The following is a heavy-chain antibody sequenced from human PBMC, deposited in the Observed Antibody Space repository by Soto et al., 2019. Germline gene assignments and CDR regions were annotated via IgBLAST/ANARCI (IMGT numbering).Heavy chain of an antibody. Sequence: EVQLLESGGGLVQPGGSLRLSCVASGFKFNTYAMAWVRQAPGKGLEWVSSISGRGDGTYQPDFVKGRFTISRDNSRNTLDLLLNGLRAEDTALYYCAKAFDASGYTYERAFDYWGQGTLVTVSS. V-gene: IGHV3-23*01. CDR2: ISGRGDGT. CDR1: GFKFNTYA. D-gene: IGHD3-22*01. J-gene: IGHJ4*02. CDR3: AKAFDASGYTYERAFDY.